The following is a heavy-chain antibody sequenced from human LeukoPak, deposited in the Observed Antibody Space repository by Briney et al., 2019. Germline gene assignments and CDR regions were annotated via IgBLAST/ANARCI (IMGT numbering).Heavy chain of an antibody. CDR3: ARDEKQRQAYRGVDCYYDAFDL. CDR2: IIPIFGTA. Sequence: SVKVSCKASGGAFSSYAISWVRQAPGQGLEWMGGIIPIFGTANYAQKFQGRVTITADESTSTAYMELSSLRSEDTAVYFCARDEKQRQAYRGVDCYYDAFDLWGQGTMVTVSS. CDR1: GGAFSSYA. J-gene: IGHJ3*01. D-gene: IGHD2-21*02. V-gene: IGHV1-69*13.